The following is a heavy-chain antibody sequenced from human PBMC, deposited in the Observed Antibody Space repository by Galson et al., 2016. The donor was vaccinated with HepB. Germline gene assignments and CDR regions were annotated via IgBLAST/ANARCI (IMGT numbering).Heavy chain of an antibody. CDR2: ISIHSGNT. D-gene: IGHD1-14*01. V-gene: IGHV1-18*04. J-gene: IGHJ4*02. Sequence: QSGAEVKKPGASVKVSCKASGYKFIDYGISWVRQAPGQGLEWMGWISIHSGNTDYAQKFQDRVTMTTDTSTSTVYMELRSLRSDDTAGNYCARDRSNQDFWGQGTLVTVSS. CDR3: ARDRSNQDF. CDR1: GYKFIDYG.